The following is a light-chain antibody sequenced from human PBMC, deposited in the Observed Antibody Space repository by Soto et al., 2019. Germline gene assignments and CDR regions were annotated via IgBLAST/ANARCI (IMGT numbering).Light chain of an antibody. Sequence: QSALTQPPSASGSPGQSVAISCTGTSRDVGASDYVSWYQQHSGKAPKLLLYEVNKRPSGVPDRFSGSTSGNTASLTVSAPQAGDEADYYCLSHSGSSNVLGTGTQLTVL. J-gene: IGLJ1*01. V-gene: IGLV2-8*01. CDR1: SRDVGASDY. CDR2: EVN. CDR3: LSHSGSSNV.